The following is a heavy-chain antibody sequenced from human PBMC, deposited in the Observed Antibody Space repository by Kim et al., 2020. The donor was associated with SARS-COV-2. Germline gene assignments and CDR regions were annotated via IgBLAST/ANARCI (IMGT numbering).Heavy chain of an antibody. D-gene: IGHD4-17*01. CDR3: VEDRVPGGADV. V-gene: IGHV3-9*01. J-gene: IGHJ6*02. CDR2: R. Sequence: RDYADSVRGRFTTSRDNAKNFLDLQMSSRRPEDTAIYFCVEDRVPGGADVWGQGTTVTVS.